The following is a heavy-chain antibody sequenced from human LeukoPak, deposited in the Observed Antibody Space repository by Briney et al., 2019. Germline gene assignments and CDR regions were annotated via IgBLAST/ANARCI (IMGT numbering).Heavy chain of an antibody. V-gene: IGHV1-2*02. J-gene: IGHJ4*02. CDR3: ARRVYPNDYAPCDS. CDR2: FNPKSGGT. D-gene: IGHD4-17*01. CDR1: GYTFTGYY. Sequence: ASVKVSFKASGYTFTGYYLHWVRQAPGQGLEWMGWFNPKSGGTNYAQKFQGRVTMTRDTSISTAYMELSRLTSDDTAVYYCARRVYPNDYAPCDSWGQRTLVTVSS.